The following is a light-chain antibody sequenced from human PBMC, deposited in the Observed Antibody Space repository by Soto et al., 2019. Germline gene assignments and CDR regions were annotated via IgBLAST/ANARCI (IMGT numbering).Light chain of an antibody. Sequence: ESVLTQSPGTVSLSPGEIATLSCRASQSVSSNYVAWFQQKTGQAPRLLIHGASERATGIPDRFSGSGSGTDFTLTISGLEPEDFAVYYCQQYGRSPWTFGQGTKVDFK. V-gene: IGKV3-20*01. CDR2: GAS. CDR3: QQYGRSPWT. J-gene: IGKJ1*01. CDR1: QSVSSNY.